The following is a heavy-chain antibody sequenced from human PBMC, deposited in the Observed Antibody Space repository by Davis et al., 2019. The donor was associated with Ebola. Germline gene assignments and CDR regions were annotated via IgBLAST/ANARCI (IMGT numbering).Heavy chain of an antibody. CDR2: MYSGGTT. Sequence: PGGSLRLSCAASGFSVSTNYMNWVRQAPGKGLQWVSIMYSGGTTYYADSVKGRFTISRDSSKNTVYLQMNNLRAEDTAVYYCARGDFYYGVDVWGQGTTVTVSS. CDR1: GFSVSTNY. CDR3: ARGDFYYGVDV. J-gene: IGHJ6*02. V-gene: IGHV3-53*01.